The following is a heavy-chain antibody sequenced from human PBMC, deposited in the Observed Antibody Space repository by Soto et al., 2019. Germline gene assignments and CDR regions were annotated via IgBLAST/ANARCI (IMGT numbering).Heavy chain of an antibody. CDR3: ASEGYSSSWYPRTYYYYYGMDV. CDR1: GGSISSSSYY. D-gene: IGHD6-13*01. J-gene: IGHJ6*02. CDR2: IYYSGST. V-gene: IGHV4-39*01. Sequence: SETLSLTCTVSGGSISSSSYYWGWIRQPPGKGLEWIGSIYYSGSTYYNPSLKSRVTISVDTSKNQFSLKLSSVTAADTAVYYCASEGYSSSWYPRTYYYYYGMDVWGQGTTVTV.